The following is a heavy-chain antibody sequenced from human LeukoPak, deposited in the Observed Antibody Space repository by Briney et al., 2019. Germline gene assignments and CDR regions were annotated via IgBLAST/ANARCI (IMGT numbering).Heavy chain of an antibody. D-gene: IGHD2-2*02. CDR3: ARDGLSYTNPNNWFDP. CDR2: ISVYNGDT. V-gene: IGHV1-18*01. J-gene: IGHJ5*02. Sequence: GASVKVSCKASGYPFTSYYINWARQAPGQGLEWMGWISVYNGDTNYAQNFQGRVTMTTDTSTDTAYMELRSLRYDDTAVYYCARDGLSYTNPNNWFDPWGQGTLVTVSS. CDR1: GYPFTSYY.